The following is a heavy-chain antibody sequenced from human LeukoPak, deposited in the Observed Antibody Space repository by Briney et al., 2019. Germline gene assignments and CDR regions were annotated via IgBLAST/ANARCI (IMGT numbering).Heavy chain of an antibody. Sequence: ASVKVSCKASGYSFTSYYIHWVGRAPGQALEWMGIINPSRGNTGYAQKFQGRVTMTRDTSTSRVYMELSSLRSEDTAVYYCAREQDGGKHDYWGQGTLVTVSS. D-gene: IGHD4-23*01. V-gene: IGHV1-46*01. J-gene: IGHJ4*02. CDR1: GYSFTSYY. CDR3: AREQDGGKHDY. CDR2: INPSRGNT.